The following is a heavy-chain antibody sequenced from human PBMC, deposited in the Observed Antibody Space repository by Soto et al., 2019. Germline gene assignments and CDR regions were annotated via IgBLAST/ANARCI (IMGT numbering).Heavy chain of an antibody. CDR3: ARTSRVYNWFDP. D-gene: IGHD2-8*01. Sequence: QVQLQESGPGLVKPSETLSLTCTVSGGSISSYYWSWIRQPPGKGLEWIGYIYYSGSTNYNPSPKSRVTISVDTSNNQFSLTLSSVTAADTAVYYCARTSRVYNWFDPWGQGTLVAVSS. CDR2: IYYSGST. CDR1: GGSISSYY. J-gene: IGHJ5*02. V-gene: IGHV4-59*08.